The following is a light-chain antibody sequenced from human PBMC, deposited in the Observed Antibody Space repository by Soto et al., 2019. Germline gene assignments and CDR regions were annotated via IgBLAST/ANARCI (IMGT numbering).Light chain of an antibody. CDR2: ATS. CDR1: QSGRSRY. V-gene: IGKV3-20*01. J-gene: IGKJ1*01. CDR3: QNYGTSWT. Sequence: EIVLTQSPGPLSLSPGERATLSCRASQSGRSRYLAWYQQKPGQAPRLLIYATSNSATGIPDRFSGSGSGTDFILTITRLEPEDFAVYYCQNYGTSWTFGQGTKVEIK.